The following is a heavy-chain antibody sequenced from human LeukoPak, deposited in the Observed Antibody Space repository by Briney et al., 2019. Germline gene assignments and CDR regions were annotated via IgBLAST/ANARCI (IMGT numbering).Heavy chain of an antibody. J-gene: IGHJ4*02. CDR3: ARDVGATKVGTGGYFDY. V-gene: IGHV1-69*13. CDR1: GGTFSSYA. Sequence: SVKVSCKASGGTFSSYAISWVRQAPGQGLEWMGGIIPIFGTANYAQKFQGRVTITADESTSTAYMELSSLRSEDTAVYYCARDVGATKVGTGGYFDYWGQGTLVTISS. D-gene: IGHD1-26*01. CDR2: IIPIFGTA.